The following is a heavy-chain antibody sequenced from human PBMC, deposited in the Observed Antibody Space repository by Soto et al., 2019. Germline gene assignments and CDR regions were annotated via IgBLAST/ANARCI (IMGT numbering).Heavy chain of an antibody. Sequence: EVQLVESGGGLVQPGGSLRLSCAASGFTFSNYWMYWVRQAPGKGLVWVSRVNNDGTDTTHADSVKGRFTISRDNAENTLYMQMNSLRAENTAVYYCARGGLQHALDVWGQGSRGTVSS. D-gene: IGHD6-13*01. CDR3: ARGGLQHALDV. V-gene: IGHV3-74*03. J-gene: IGHJ6*02. CDR2: VNNDGTDT. CDR1: GFTFSNYW.